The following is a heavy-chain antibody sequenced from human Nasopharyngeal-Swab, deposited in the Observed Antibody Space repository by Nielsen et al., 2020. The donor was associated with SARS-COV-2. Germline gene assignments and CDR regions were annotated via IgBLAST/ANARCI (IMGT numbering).Heavy chain of an antibody. Sequence: GESLKISCAASGFNFSSYGMHWVRQAPGKGLEWVAVIWYDGSNKYYADSVKGRFTISSDNSKNTLYLQMNSLRAEETSVYYCARGPWSGYTKPYYYYYCMDVWRQGTTVTVSS. V-gene: IGHV3-33*01. CDR1: GFNFSSYG. J-gene: IGHJ6*02. D-gene: IGHD3-3*01. CDR2: IWYDGSNK. CDR3: ARGPWSGYTKPYYYYYCMDV.